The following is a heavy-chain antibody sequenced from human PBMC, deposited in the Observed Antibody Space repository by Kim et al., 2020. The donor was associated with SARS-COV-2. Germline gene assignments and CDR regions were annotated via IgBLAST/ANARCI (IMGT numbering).Heavy chain of an antibody. Sequence: SYAQQFQRRVTLTRDTSKSTVYMELRSLRSEDTAVYYCARDFGYGAYLGYWGQGTLVTVSS. CDR3: ARDFGYGAYLGY. V-gene: IGHV1-46*01. D-gene: IGHD4-17*01. J-gene: IGHJ4*02.